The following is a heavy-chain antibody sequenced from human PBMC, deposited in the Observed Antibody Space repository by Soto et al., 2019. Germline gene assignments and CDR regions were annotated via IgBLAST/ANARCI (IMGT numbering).Heavy chain of an antibody. D-gene: IGHD3-22*01. CDR1: GGSISSGDYY. CDR2: IYYSGST. J-gene: IGHJ5*02. CDR3: ARTLDYYDSSGYYYGGLAH. Sequence: PSETLSLTCTVSGGSISSGDYYWSWIRQPPGKGLEWIGYIYYSGSTYYNPSLKSRVTISVDTSKNQFSLKPSSVTAADTAVYYCARTLDYYDSSGYYYGGLAHWGQGTPVTVSS. V-gene: IGHV4-30-4*01.